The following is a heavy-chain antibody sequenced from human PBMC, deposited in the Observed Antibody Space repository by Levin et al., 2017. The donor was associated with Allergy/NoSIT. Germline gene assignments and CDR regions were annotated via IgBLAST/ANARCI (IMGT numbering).Heavy chain of an antibody. D-gene: IGHD6-25*01. CDR3: ARAGAAARRNYYFDY. CDR2: ISGSGATI. V-gene: IGHV3-11*01. CDR1: GFTFSDYY. J-gene: IGHJ4*02. Sequence: GGSLRLSCAASGFTFSDYYMTWIRQAPGKGLDWISYISGSGATIYYADSVKGRFTVSRDNAKNSLYLQMNSPRAEDSALYYCARAGAAARRNYYFDYCGQGTLVTVSS.